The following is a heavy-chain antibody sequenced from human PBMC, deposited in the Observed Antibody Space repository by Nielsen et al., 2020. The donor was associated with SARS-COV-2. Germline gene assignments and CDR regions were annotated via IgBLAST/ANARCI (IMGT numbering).Heavy chain of an antibody. CDR3: ARDLIAVAGTSVFDY. Sequence: ETLSLTCAASGFTFSSYWMSWVRQAPGKGLEWVANIKQDGSEKYYVDSVKGRFTISRDNAKNSLYLQMNSLRAEDTAVYYCARDLIAVAGTSVFDYWGQGTLVTVSS. V-gene: IGHV3-7*01. J-gene: IGHJ4*02. CDR1: GFTFSSYW. CDR2: IKQDGSEK. D-gene: IGHD6-19*01.